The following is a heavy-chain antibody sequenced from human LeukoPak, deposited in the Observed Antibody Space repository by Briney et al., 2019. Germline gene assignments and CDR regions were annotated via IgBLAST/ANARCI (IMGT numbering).Heavy chain of an antibody. CDR2: IKQDGSEK. CDR1: GFTFSSYW. D-gene: IGHD6-13*01. V-gene: IGHV3-7*01. Sequence: AGGPLRLSCAASGFTFSSYWMSWVRQAPGKGLEWVANIKQDGSEKYYVDSVKGRFTISRDNAKNSLYLQMNSLRAEDTAVYYCAREDSSSWLHDAFDIWGQGTMVTVSS. CDR3: AREDSSSWLHDAFDI. J-gene: IGHJ3*02.